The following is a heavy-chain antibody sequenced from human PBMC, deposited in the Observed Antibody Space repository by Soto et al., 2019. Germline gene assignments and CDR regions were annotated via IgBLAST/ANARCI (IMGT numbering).Heavy chain of an antibody. Sequence: PGESLKISCQGSGYRFTSSWIGWVRQMPGKGLEWLGNVYPSDSDVRYSPSFEGQVTISADNSINTAYLHLLNLKASDTAIYYCTKGATSPFDSRGQGTRVTVSS. CDR3: TKGATSPFDS. D-gene: IGHD3-16*01. CDR2: VYPSDSDV. V-gene: IGHV5-51*01. J-gene: IGHJ4*02. CDR1: GYRFTSSW.